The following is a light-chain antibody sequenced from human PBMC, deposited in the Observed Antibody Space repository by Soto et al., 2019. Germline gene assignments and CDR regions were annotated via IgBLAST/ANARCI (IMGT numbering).Light chain of an antibody. J-gene: IGLJ2*01. V-gene: IGLV2-14*01. CDR3: NSYTSSSTVL. Sequence: QSVLTQPASVSGSPGQSITITCTGTSSDVGDYNYVSWYQQYPGKAPKLMIYEVSNRPSGVSNRFSGSKSGNTASLTISGLQAEDEADYYCNSYTSSSTVLFGGGTKLTVL. CDR2: EVS. CDR1: SSDVGDYNY.